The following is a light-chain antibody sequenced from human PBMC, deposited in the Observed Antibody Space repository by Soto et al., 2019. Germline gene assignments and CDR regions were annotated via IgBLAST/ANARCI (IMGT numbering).Light chain of an antibody. V-gene: IGKV1-39*01. CDR3: QQSYNSPLT. CDR1: QNIIRF. J-gene: IGKJ1*01. CDR2: GVS. Sequence: DIQVTQSPSSLPASVGDIVTITCLSSQNIIRFLNWYQQKQGRAPNLLIYGVSTLQVGVPSRFSGSGFGTDFSLTISSLQPADFGTYFCQQSYNSPLTFGQGTKVDIK.